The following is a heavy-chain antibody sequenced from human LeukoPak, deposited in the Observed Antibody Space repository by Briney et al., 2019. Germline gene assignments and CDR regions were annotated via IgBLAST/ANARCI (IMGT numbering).Heavy chain of an antibody. V-gene: IGHV3-30*03. Sequence: GSLRLSCAASGFTFSSYGMHWVRQAPGKGLEWVAVISYDGSNKYYADSVKGRFTISRDNSKNTLYLQMNSLRAEDTAVYYCARDWAATRTEGILDYWGQGTLVTVSS. D-gene: IGHD1-14*01. J-gene: IGHJ4*02. CDR3: ARDWAATRTEGILDY. CDR2: ISYDGSNK. CDR1: GFTFSSYG.